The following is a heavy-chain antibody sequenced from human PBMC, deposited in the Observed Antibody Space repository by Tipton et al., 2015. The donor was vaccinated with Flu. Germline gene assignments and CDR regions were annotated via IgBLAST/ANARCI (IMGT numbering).Heavy chain of an antibody. Sequence: SLRLSCAASGFTFSSYSMNWVRQAPGKGLEWVSYISSSSSTIYYADSVKGRFTISRDNAKNSLYLQMNSLRAEDTAVYYCASRPPAAPLFYWGQGTLVTVSS. CDR2: ISSSSSTI. J-gene: IGHJ4*02. D-gene: IGHD2-2*01. CDR3: ASRPPAAPLFY. CDR1: GFTFSSYS. V-gene: IGHV3-48*04.